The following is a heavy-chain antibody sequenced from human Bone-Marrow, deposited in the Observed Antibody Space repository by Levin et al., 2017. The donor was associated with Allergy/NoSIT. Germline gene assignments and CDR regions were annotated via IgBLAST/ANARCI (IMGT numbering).Heavy chain of an antibody. CDR3: ARESAAAGKAGGGGYYDYGRDV. CDR1: GFTFSSYG. V-gene: IGHV3-33*01. Sequence: AGGSLRLSCAASGFTFSSYGMHWVRQAPGKGLEWVAAIWYDGSNKYYADSVKGRFTISRDNSKNTLYLQMNSLRAEDTAVYYCARESAAAGKAGGGGYYDYGRDVWGQGPTVTVS. J-gene: IGHJ6*02. D-gene: IGHD6-13*01. CDR2: IWYDGSNK.